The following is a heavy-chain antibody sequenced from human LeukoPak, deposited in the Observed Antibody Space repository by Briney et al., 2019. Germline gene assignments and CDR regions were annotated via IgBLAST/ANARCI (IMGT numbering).Heavy chain of an antibody. CDR3: ARERSSVVDHGIDY. Sequence: PSETLSLTCFVSGYYTSSDYCWGWNRQPPGRGLEWIGSICHSGSTYYKPSLKSRVTISADTAKNQFSLKVTSVTAADTAVYYCARERSSVVDHGIDYWGQGFLVTVSS. CDR2: ICHSGST. D-gene: IGHD2-21*01. V-gene: IGHV4-38-2*02. CDR1: GYYTSSDYC. J-gene: IGHJ4*02.